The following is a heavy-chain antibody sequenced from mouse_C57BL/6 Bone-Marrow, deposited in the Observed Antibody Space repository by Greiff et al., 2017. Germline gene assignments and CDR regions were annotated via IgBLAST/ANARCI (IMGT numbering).Heavy chain of an antibody. CDR2: IYPRSGNT. V-gene: IGHV1-81*01. CDR1: GYTFTSYG. CDR3: AKMYDYGDYYAMDY. J-gene: IGHJ4*01. D-gene: IGHD2-4*01. Sequence: VQLQQSGAELARPGASVKLSCTASGYTFTSYGISWVKQRTGQGLEWIGEIYPRSGNTYYTEKFKGKATLTADKSSSTAYMELRSLTSEDTAVYYGAKMYDYGDYYAMDYWGQGTSVTVSS.